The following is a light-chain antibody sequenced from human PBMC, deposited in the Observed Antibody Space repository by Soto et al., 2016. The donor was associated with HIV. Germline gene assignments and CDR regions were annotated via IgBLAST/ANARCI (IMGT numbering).Light chain of an antibody. CDR2: EAS. V-gene: IGKV2D-29*01. J-gene: IGKJ3*01. CDR1: QRLVHSDGMTY. CDR3: MQALQTPRT. Sequence: DIVMTQTPLSLSVTPGQPASISCRSSQRLVHSDGMTYLYWYLQKPGQPPQLLIFEASKRFSGVPDRFTGSGSGTDFTLTISRVEAEDVGVYFCMQALQTPRTFGPGTKVDIK.